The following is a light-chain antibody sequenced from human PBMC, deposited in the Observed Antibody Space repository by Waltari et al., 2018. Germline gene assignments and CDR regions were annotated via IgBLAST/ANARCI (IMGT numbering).Light chain of an antibody. CDR1: QSVLYSSNNKNY. CDR3: QQYYSNPQT. J-gene: IGKJ1*01. Sequence: DFVMTQSPDSLAVSLGERATINCKSSQSVLYSSNNKNYLAWYQQKPGQTPKLLIYWASTRESGVPDRFSGSGSGTDFTLTISSLQAEDVAVYYCQQYYSNPQTFGQGTKVEIK. V-gene: IGKV4-1*01. CDR2: WAS.